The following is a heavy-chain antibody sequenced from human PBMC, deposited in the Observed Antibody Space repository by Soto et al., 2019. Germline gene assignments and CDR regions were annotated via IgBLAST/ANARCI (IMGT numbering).Heavy chain of an antibody. CDR1: GYTFTSYG. CDR3: ARDVPRLSGYDFRGEFSIDY. Sequence: QVQLVQSGAEVKKPGASVKVSCKASGYTFTSYGISWVRQAPGQGLEWMGWISAYNGNTNYAQKIQGRVTMTTYTATSTAYMELRSVRSDDTAVYYCARDVPRLSGYDFRGEFSIDYWGQGTLVTVSS. D-gene: IGHD5-12*01. J-gene: IGHJ4*02. CDR2: ISAYNGNT. V-gene: IGHV1-18*01.